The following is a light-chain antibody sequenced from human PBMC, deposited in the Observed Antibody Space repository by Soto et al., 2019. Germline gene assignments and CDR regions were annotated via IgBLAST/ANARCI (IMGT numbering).Light chain of an antibody. CDR2: GAS. V-gene: IGKV3-20*01. CDR1: QSITSNH. J-gene: IGKJ1*01. Sequence: TVLTQSPGTLSLSPGERATLFCRASQSITSNHLAWYQQKPGQAPRLLIYGASSRATGIPDRFSGSGSGTDFNLTISRLEPEDFAVYYCQQHGTSPPSWTFGQGTKVEIK. CDR3: QQHGTSPPSWT.